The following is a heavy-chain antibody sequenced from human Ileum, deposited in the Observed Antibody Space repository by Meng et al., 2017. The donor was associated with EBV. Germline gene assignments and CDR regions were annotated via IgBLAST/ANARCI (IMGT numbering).Heavy chain of an antibody. Sequence: SGPDRVQPSEARSRPFHAQCSSITIGRYCWYLVRQPPGKGLEWIAPIAYYGHNYYNPSLKSRVTVSKDLSKKHFSLKLSSVTAADTAVYYCARDSGNYRVDHWGQGTLVTVSS. CDR3: ARDSGNYRVDH. J-gene: IGHJ4*02. CDR1: CSSITIGRYC. CDR2: IAYYGHN. D-gene: IGHD1-7*01. V-gene: IGHV4-39*07.